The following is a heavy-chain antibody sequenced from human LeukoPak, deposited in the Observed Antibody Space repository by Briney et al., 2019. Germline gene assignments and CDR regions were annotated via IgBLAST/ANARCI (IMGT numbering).Heavy chain of an antibody. CDR1: GGSISSTNSGTSY. V-gene: IGHV4-61*02. J-gene: IGHJ4*02. D-gene: IGHD3-10*01. Sequence: SQTLSLTCSVSGGSISSTNSGTSYWRWIRQPAGKGLEWIGRIYAGGSLNYNPSLNGRVTISIDRSKNQFSLKLSSVTAADTSLYYCAAGGDEFSYWGQGTLVTVSS. CDR3: AAGGDEFSY. CDR2: IYAGGSL.